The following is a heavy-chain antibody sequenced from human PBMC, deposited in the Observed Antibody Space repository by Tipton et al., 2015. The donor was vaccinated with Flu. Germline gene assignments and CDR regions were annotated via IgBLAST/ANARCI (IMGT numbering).Heavy chain of an antibody. CDR3: ARDSRTAAAGSEDY. CDR1: GFTFSQYW. CDR2: INHSGST. Sequence: LRLSCATSGFTFSQYWMNWVRQAPGKGLEWIGEINHSGSTNYNPSLKSRVTISVDTSKNQFSLKLSSVTAADTAVYYCARDSRTAAAGSEDYWGQGTLVTVSS. V-gene: IGHV4-34*01. D-gene: IGHD6-13*01. J-gene: IGHJ4*02.